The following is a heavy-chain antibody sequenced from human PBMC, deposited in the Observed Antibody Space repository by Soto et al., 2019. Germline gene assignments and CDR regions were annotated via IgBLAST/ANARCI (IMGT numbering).Heavy chain of an antibody. Sequence: PGGSLRLSCAASGFTFSSYAMSWVRQAPGKGLEWVSAISGSGGSTYYADSVKGRFTISRDNSKNTLYLQMNSLRAEDTAVYYCAKVRCSGGSCYLVYWGQGTLVTVSS. J-gene: IGHJ4*02. V-gene: IGHV3-23*01. CDR3: AKVRCSGGSCYLVY. D-gene: IGHD2-15*01. CDR1: GFTFSSYA. CDR2: ISGSGGST.